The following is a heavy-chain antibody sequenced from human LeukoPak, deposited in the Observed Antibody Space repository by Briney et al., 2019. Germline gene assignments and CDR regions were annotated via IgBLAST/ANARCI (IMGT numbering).Heavy chain of an antibody. CDR2: ISSSSNYI. D-gene: IGHD2-15*01. CDR3: ARDHCSGGSCLDV. V-gene: IGHV3-21*01. CDR1: GFTFSSYS. Sequence: GGSLRLSCAASGFTFSSYSMNWVRQAPGKWLEWVSSISSSSNYIYCADSLKGRFIISRDNAKNSLYLQMNSLRAEDTAVYYCARDHCSGGSCLDVWGKGTTVTVSS. J-gene: IGHJ6*04.